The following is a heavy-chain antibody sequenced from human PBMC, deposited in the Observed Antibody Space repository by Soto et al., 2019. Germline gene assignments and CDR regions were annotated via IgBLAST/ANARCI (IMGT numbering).Heavy chain of an antibody. D-gene: IGHD4-4*01. J-gene: IGHJ5*02. CDR1: GFTFSSYA. Sequence: EVQLLESGGGLVQPGGSLRLSCAASGFTFSSYAMSWVRQAPGKGLEWVSAMSGSGGRTYYAESVKGRFTISRDNSKNTLYPQMNSLRAEDTAVYYCAKVGDYSNHVNWFDPWGQGTLVTVSS. V-gene: IGHV3-23*01. CDR3: AKVGDYSNHVNWFDP. CDR2: MSGSGGRT.